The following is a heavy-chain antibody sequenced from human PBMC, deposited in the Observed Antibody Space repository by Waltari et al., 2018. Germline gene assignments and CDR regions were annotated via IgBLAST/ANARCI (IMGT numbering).Heavy chain of an antibody. J-gene: IGHJ5*01. D-gene: IGHD3-10*01. CDR1: VDSLSRGTPY. Sequence: QPHLQESGPGLVNPSETLSLTCNVSVDSLSRGTPYWGWIRQPPGRRLEWIGTVYYSGSIYYNPFLKNRITVSVDTSKNQFSLKMTYVTAADTAIYYCARLVGTMDRGVRTRIDSWGRGIWVTVSS. CDR2: VYYSGSI. V-gene: IGHV4-39*01. CDR3: ARLVGTMDRGVRTRIDS.